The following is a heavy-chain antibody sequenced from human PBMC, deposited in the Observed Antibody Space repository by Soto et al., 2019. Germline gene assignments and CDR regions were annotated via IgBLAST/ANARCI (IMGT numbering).Heavy chain of an antibody. CDR1: GGSVRSGSYY. J-gene: IGHJ5*02. V-gene: IGHV4-61*01. CDR3: ARDEVVTVTTSGGFVP. CDR2: IYNRGST. Sequence: QVQLQESGPGLVKPSETLFLTCTVSGGSVRSGSYYWSWIRQPPGKGLEWIGYIYNRGSTSYNPSLKSRVTMSVDTSKNQFSLNLTSVTAADTAVHYCARDEVVTVTTSGGFVPWGQGTLVTVSS. D-gene: IGHD4-17*01.